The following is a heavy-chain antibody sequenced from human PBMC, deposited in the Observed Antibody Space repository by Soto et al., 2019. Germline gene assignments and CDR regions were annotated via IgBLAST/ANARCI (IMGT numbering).Heavy chain of an antibody. CDR3: AAPACAATWCSPSHNLDH. Sequence: QVQLVQSGAAVKKPESSVKVSCKTSGGTFVRHVISWVRQAHGQGPEWMGQLNPLSGIPNYAQKFQDRVSFTADIDSSTAYMELSSLRSDDTAVYYCAAPACAATWCSPSHNLDHWGQGTLVTVSS. J-gene: IGHJ4*02. V-gene: IGHV1-69*17. D-gene: IGHD2-2*01. CDR2: LNPLSGIP. CDR1: GGTFVRHV.